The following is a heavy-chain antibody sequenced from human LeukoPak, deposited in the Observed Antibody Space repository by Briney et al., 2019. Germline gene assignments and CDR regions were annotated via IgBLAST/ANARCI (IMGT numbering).Heavy chain of an antibody. Sequence: PGGSLRLSCAASGFTFSNYYLSWIRQAPGKGLEWLSYISSSATNIKYADSVRGRFTISRDNTKNSLYLQMNRLRDEDTAVYYCARVEFYYDSSGYVGEYFLHWGQGTLVTVSS. J-gene: IGHJ1*01. CDR1: GFTFSNYY. V-gene: IGHV3-11*01. CDR3: ARVEFYYDSSGYVGEYFLH. D-gene: IGHD3-22*01. CDR2: ISSSATNI.